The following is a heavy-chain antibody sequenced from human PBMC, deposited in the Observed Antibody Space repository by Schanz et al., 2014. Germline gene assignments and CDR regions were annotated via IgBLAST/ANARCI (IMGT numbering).Heavy chain of an antibody. CDR1: GDSMKSHY. CDR2: IFTGGSS. V-gene: IGHV4-4*07. J-gene: IGHJ4*02. Sequence: QVQLRESGPRLVKPSETLSLNCTVSGDSMKSHYWTWIRQPAGQGLEWVGRIFTGGSSDYNRSFKGRITMSIDTSKKYWSLNLNSVTAADTAFYFCARVSRGGVFDFWGPGILVTVSS. CDR3: ARVSRGGVFDF. D-gene: IGHD3-3*01.